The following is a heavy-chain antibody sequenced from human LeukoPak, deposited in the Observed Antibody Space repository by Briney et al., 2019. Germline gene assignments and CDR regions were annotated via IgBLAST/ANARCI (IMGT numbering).Heavy chain of an antibody. V-gene: IGHV1-8*01. CDR1: GYTFTSYD. D-gene: IGHD3-3*01. CDR3: ARVRSSGLLRFLEWGPIGGDY. CDR2: MNPNSGNT. Sequence: ASVKVSCKASGYTFTSYDINWVRQATGQGLEWMGWMNPNSGNTGYAQKFQGRVTMIRNTSISTAYMELSSLRSEDTAVYYCARVRSSGLLRFLEWGPIGGDYWGQGTLVTVSS. J-gene: IGHJ4*02.